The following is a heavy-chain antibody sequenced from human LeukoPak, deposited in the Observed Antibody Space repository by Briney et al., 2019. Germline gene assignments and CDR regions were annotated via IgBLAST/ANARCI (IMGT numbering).Heavy chain of an antibody. J-gene: IGHJ4*02. D-gene: IGHD4-17*01. CDR3: ARQSSATTTFDS. CDR1: GFTVGASY. Sequence: GGSLRLSCVASGFTVGASYMSWVRQAPGKGLEWVTAIYSGGTTYYADSVKGRFTISRDNSQNTVYLQMDSLRVEDTAVYFCARQSSATTTFDSWGQGTLVTVSP. CDR2: IYSGGTT. V-gene: IGHV3-66*04.